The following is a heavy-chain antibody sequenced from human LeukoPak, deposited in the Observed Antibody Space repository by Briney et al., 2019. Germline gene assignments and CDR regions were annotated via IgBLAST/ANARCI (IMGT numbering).Heavy chain of an antibody. J-gene: IGHJ5*02. D-gene: IGHD3-22*01. CDR3: ARASLDDSRNWFDP. V-gene: IGHV4-59*01. CDR2: IYNSGYT. Sequence: SETLSLTCTVSGGSISNYYWSWIRQPPGKGLEWIAYIYNSGYTNYNPSLKSRVTMSVDTSKNQFSLKLTSVTAADTAVYYCARASLDDSRNWFDPWGQGTLVTVSS. CDR1: GGSISNYY.